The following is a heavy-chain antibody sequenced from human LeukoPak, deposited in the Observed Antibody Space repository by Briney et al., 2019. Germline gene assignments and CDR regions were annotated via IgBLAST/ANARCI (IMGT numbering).Heavy chain of an antibody. CDR2: IQHDGSDR. CDR3: STRDCSGSGCLYYYMDV. D-gene: IGHD2-15*01. J-gene: IGHJ6*03. Sequence: PGGSLRLSCAAAGFTFSSYGMYWVRQAPGKGVEWGAFIQHDGSDRYYADSVKGGFTTYRDNSKNTIYLKMKRLRAEDMALYYCSTRDCSGSGCLYYYMDVWGKGTTVTVS. V-gene: IGHV3-30*02. CDR1: GFTFSSYG.